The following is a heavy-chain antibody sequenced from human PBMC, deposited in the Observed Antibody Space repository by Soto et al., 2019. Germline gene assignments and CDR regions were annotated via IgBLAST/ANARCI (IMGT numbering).Heavy chain of an antibody. CDR2: IYYSGST. D-gene: IGHD6-25*01. J-gene: IGHJ6*02. CDR3: ARESGGYDSSTRYGLDV. V-gene: IGHV4-31*03. Sequence: TLSLTCSVSGGSISSVGHYWTWIRQQPGKGLEWIGYIYYSGSTDYNPSLKSRVTISVDRSKNQFSLNLSSVTAADTAIYYCARESGGYDSSTRYGLDVWGQGTTVTVSS. CDR1: GGSISSVGHY.